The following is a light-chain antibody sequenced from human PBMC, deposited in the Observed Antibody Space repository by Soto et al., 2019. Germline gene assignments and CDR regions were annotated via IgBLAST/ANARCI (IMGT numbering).Light chain of an antibody. CDR3: LQYQSYSGT. CDR2: KAS. V-gene: IGKV1-5*03. Sequence: DIQITQSPSTPSAFVGDRVTIPFRASQSISLWLAWYQQKPGRAPKLLIYKASTLVSGVPSRFSGSGSETEFTLAINSLQPDDFATYYCLQYQSYSGTFGQGTKVDIK. CDR1: QSISLW. J-gene: IGKJ1*01.